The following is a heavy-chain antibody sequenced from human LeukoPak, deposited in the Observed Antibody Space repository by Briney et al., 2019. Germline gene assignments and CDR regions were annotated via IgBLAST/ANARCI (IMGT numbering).Heavy chain of an antibody. Sequence: GGSLRLSCAASGFTFGSYGMHWVRQAPGKGLEWVAITSYDGSNKYYADSVKGRFTISRDNSKNTLYLQMNSLRAEDTAVYYCAKDATTRGIRYFDWLLENWGQGTLVTVSS. CDR2: TSYDGSNK. D-gene: IGHD3-9*01. J-gene: IGHJ4*02. CDR3: AKDATTRGIRYFDWLLEN. V-gene: IGHV3-30*18. CDR1: GFTFGSYG.